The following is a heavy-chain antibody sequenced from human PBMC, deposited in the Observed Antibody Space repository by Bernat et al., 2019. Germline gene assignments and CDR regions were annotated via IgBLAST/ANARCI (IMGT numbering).Heavy chain of an antibody. CDR1: GDSVSSNSAA. J-gene: IGHJ4*02. D-gene: IGHD5-18*01. V-gene: IGHV6-1*01. Sequence: QVQLQQSGPGLVKPSQTLSLSCAISGDSVSSNSAAWNWIRQSPSRGLEWLGRAFYRSKWYNDYALSVKSRITINPDTSKNQFSLQLDSVTPEDTAVYYCARAPYSYGRGDYWGQGTLVTVSS. CDR3: ARAPYSYGRGDY. CDR2: AFYRSKWYN.